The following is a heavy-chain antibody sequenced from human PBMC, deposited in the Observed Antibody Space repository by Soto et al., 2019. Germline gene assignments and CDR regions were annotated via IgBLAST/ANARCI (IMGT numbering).Heavy chain of an antibody. D-gene: IGHD3-10*01. CDR1: GFTFSSYA. CDR2: ISGSGGST. Sequence: EVQLLESGGGLVQPGGSLRLSCAASGFTFSSYAMNWVRQAPGKGLEWVSAISGSGGSTYYADSVKGRFTTSRDKSKNQLYLQMNSLRAEDTAVYYCAKGAVVRGVYDLDYWGQGTLVTVSS. J-gene: IGHJ4*02. V-gene: IGHV3-23*01. CDR3: AKGAVVRGVYDLDY.